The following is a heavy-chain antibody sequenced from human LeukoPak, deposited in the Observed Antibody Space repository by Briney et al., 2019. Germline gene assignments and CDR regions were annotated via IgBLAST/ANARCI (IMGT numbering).Heavy chain of an antibody. CDR1: GFSLSTSGVG. CDR3: AHSIVATISDWFDP. D-gene: IGHD5-12*01. Sequence: SGPTLVKPTQTLTLTCTFSGFSLSTSGVGVGWIRQPPGKALEWLALIYWDDDKRYSPPLKSRLTITKDTSKNQVVLTMTNMDPVDTATYYCAHSIVATISDWFDPWGQGTLVTVSS. V-gene: IGHV2-5*02. J-gene: IGHJ5*02. CDR2: IYWDDDK.